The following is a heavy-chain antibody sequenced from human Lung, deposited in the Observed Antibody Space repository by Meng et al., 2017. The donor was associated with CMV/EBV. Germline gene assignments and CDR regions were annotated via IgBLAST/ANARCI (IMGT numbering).Heavy chain of an antibody. J-gene: IGHJ4*02. D-gene: IGHD3/OR15-3a*01. CDR2: IRHDGTNK. CDR3: AKDLLLFGGPNAYVAY. V-gene: IGHV3-30*02. CDR1: GSRFEDHG. Sequence: GGCMRPACPAFGSRFEDHGMHWVRQTPGKGLEWVAFIRHDGTNKFYGDSVKGRFTISRDNSKNTVYLQMNSLRPEATAVYYCAKDLLLFGGPNAYVAYWGQGALVTVSS.